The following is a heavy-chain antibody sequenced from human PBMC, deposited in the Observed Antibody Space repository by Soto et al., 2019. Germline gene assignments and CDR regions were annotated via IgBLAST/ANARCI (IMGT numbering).Heavy chain of an antibody. CDR2: IYYSGST. V-gene: IGHV4-59*08. CDR1: GGSISSYY. Sequence: PSETLSLTCTVSGGSISSYYWSWIRQPPGKGLEWIGYIYYSGSTNYNPSLKSRVTISVDTSKNQFSLKLSSVTAADTAVYYCARGRNYYDSRGYPDYYYYYGMDVWGQGTTVTVAS. CDR3: ARGRNYYDSRGYPDYYYYYGMDV. D-gene: IGHD3-22*01. J-gene: IGHJ6*02.